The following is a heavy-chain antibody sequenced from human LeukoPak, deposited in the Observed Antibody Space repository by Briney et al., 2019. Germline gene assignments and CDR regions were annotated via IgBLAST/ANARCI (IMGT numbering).Heavy chain of an antibody. D-gene: IGHD3-22*01. CDR3: ARVPTYYYDSSGYHYYGMDV. CDR2: FIPIFGIA. J-gene: IGHJ6*02. CDR1: GGTFSSYA. Sequence: ASVKVSCKASGGTFSSYAISWVRQAPGQGLEWMGGFIPIFGIANYAQKFQGRVTITADKSTSTAYMELSSLRSEDTAVYYCARVPTYYYDSSGYHYYGMDVWGQGTTVTVSS. V-gene: IGHV1-69*10.